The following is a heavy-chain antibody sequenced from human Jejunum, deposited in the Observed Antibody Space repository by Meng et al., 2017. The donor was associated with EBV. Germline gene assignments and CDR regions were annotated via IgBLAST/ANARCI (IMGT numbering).Heavy chain of an antibody. D-gene: IGHD3-10*01. V-gene: IGHV7-4-1*02. CDR3: ARDWGGDYLDY. J-gene: IGHJ4*02. CDR1: GYTFTTYG. Sequence: QVQLVQSGSELKNPGASVKVSCKASGYTFTTYGLSWVRQAPGQGLEWLGWINTETGNPTYAQGFTGRFVFSLDTSVSTAYLQINNVKAEDTAVYYCARDWGGDYLDYWGQGTLVTVSS. CDR2: INTETGNP.